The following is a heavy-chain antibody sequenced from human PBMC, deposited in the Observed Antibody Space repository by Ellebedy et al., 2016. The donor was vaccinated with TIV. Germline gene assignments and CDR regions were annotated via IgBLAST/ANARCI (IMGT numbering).Heavy chain of an antibody. CDR2: ISAYNGNT. D-gene: IGHD3-16*02. Sequence: AASVKVSCKASGYTFTSYGISWVRQAPGQGLEWMGWISAYNGNTNYAQKLQGRVTMTTDTSTSTAYMELRSLRSDDTAVDYCARDSGYSGFGGGVIEQPDYWGQGTLVTVSS. V-gene: IGHV1-18*01. CDR3: ARDSGYSGFGGGVIEQPDY. J-gene: IGHJ4*02. CDR1: GYTFTSYG.